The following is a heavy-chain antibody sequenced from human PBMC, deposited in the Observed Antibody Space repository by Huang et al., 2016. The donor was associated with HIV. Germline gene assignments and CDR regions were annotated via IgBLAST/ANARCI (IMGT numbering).Heavy chain of an antibody. D-gene: IGHD1-26*01. Sequence: QVQLVQSGAEVKKPGSSVKFSCKASGGTFSSYVISWVRQAPGQGLEWMGGITPIFDKTNDAQEFQGRVTIIADESTRTAYMEMSSLRPEDTATYYCATGPRGSGSFNWGQGTLVIVSS. CDR3: ATGPRGSGSFN. CDR2: ITPIFDKT. CDR1: GGTFSSYV. V-gene: IGHV1-69*01. J-gene: IGHJ4*02.